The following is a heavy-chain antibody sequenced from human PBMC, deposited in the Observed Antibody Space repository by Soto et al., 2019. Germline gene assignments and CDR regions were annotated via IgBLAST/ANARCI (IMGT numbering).Heavy chain of an antibody. CDR3: AKLQYSNYVGYFFD. CDR2: ISGSGGST. J-gene: IGHJ4*02. V-gene: IGHV3-23*01. D-gene: IGHD4-4*01. Sequence: GGSLRLSCAASGFTFSSYAMSWVRQAPGKGLEWVSAISGSGGSTYYADSVKGRFTISRDNSKNTLYLQMNSLRAEDTAVYYCAKLQYSNYVGYFFDWGQGTLVTAPQ. CDR1: GFTFSSYA.